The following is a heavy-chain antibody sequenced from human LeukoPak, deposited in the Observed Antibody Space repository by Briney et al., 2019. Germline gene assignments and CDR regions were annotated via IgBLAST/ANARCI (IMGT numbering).Heavy chain of an antibody. CDR1: GGTFSSYA. Sequence: ASVKVSCKASGGTFSSYAISWVRQGPGQGLEWMARIIPIFGTSDYAQKFQGRVTITTDESTSTAFMELSGLRSEDTAVYYCTKDHEGYFDYWGQGSLVTVSS. J-gene: IGHJ4*02. V-gene: IGHV1-69*05. CDR2: IIPIFGTS. CDR3: TKDHEGYFDY.